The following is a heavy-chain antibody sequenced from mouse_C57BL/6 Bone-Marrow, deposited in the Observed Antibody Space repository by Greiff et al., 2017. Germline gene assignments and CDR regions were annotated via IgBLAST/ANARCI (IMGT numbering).Heavy chain of an antibody. CDR3: ARFPLSNYDVWFAY. D-gene: IGHD2-5*01. Sequence: QVQLKQSGAELARPGASVKLSCKASGYTFTSYGMRWVKQRPGQGLEWIGEIYPRSGTTYYNAKFKGKATLTADKSSSTAYMALRSLTSEDSAVYFSARFPLSNYDVWFAYWGQGTLVTVSA. CDR1: GYTFTSYG. J-gene: IGHJ3*01. CDR2: IYPRSGTT. V-gene: IGHV1-81*01.